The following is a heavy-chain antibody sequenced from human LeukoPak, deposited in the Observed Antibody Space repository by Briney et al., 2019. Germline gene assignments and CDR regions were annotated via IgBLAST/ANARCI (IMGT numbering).Heavy chain of an antibody. Sequence: GGSLRLSFAASGFTFSNAWMSWVRQAPGKGLEWVGRIKSKTDGGTTDYAAPVKGRFTISRDDSKNTLSLQMNSLKTEDAAVYYCTTVYCSTTSCKPGTDYWGQGTLVTVSS. V-gene: IGHV3-15*01. CDR3: TTVYCSTTSCKPGTDY. CDR2: IKSKTDGGTT. D-gene: IGHD2-2*01. CDR1: GFTFSNAW. J-gene: IGHJ4*02.